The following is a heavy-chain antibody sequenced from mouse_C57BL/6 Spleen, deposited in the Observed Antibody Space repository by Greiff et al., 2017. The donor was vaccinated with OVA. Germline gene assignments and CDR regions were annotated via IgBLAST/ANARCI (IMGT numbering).Heavy chain of an antibody. CDR1: GYTFTSYW. CDR3: ARKAYGSSPNAMDY. J-gene: IGHJ4*01. Sequence: QVQLQQPGAELVMPGASVKLSCKASGYTFTSYWMHWVKQRPGQGLEWIGEIDPSDSYTNYNQKFKGKSTLTVDKSSSTAYMQLSSLTSEDSAVYYCARKAYGSSPNAMDYWGQGTSVTVSS. V-gene: IGHV1-69*01. CDR2: IDPSDSYT. D-gene: IGHD1-1*01.